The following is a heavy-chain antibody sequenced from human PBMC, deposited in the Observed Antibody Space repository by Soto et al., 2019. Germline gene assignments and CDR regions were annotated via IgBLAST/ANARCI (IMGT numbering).Heavy chain of an antibody. CDR1: GFNFGDSY. V-gene: IGHV3-11*06. CDR3: VRGGGGGLFDP. D-gene: IGHD2-15*01. CDR2: ISPGSRYP. J-gene: IGHJ5*02. Sequence: GSLRLSCAGSGFNFGDSYMSWIRQAPGKGLEWLSYISPGSRYPAYADSVKGRFTISRDKAKRSLYMQMMSLTAEDTAIYYCVRGGGGGLFDPWGQGTMVTVSS.